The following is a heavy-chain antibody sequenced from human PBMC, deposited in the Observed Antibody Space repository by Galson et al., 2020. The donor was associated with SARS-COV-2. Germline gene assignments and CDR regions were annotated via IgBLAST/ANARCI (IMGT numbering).Heavy chain of an antibody. CDR2: ISYDGSNK. CDR3: AKDRAYYDFWGGYLAPQCEYYYYGMGG. D-gene: IGHD3-3*01. J-gene: IGHJ6*02. Sequence: GESLKISCAASGFTFSSYGMHWVRQAPGKGLEWVAVISYDGSNKYDADSVKGRFTISRDNSKNTLYLQMNSLRAEDTAVYYCAKDRAYYDFWGGYLAPQCEYYYYGMGGWGQGTTVTVAS. V-gene: IGHV3-30*18. CDR1: GFTFSSYG.